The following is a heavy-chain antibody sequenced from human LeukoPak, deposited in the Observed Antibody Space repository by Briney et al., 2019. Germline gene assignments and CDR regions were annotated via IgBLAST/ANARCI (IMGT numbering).Heavy chain of an antibody. D-gene: IGHD3-16*01. Sequence: ASVKVSCKASGYTFTSYGISWVRQAPGQGLEWMGWISAYNGNTNYAQKLQGRVTMTTDTSTSTAYMELRSLRSDDTAVYYCARARGLVGIGGENYYYGMDVWGQGTTVTVSS. CDR1: GYTFTSYG. V-gene: IGHV1-18*01. CDR3: ARARGLVGIGGENYYYGMDV. J-gene: IGHJ6*02. CDR2: ISAYNGNT.